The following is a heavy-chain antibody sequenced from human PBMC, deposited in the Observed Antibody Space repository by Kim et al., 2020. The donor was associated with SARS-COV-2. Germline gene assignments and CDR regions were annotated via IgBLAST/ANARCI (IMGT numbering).Heavy chain of an antibody. J-gene: IGHJ6*03. CDR3: AKDLRPEKGYSYGQPYYMDV. Sequence: GGSLRLSCAASGFTFSSYAMSWVRQAPGKGLEWVSAISGSGGSTYYADSVKGRFTISRDNSKNTLYLQMNSLRAEDTAVYYCAKDLRPEKGYSYGQPYYMDVWGKGTTVTVSS. CDR1: GFTFSSYA. CDR2: ISGSGGST. D-gene: IGHD5-18*01. V-gene: IGHV3-23*01.